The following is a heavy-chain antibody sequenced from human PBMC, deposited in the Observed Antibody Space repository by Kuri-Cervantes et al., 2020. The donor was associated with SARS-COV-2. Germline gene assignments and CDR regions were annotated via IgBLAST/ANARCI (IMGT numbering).Heavy chain of an antibody. CDR3: ARDFADGMVIAMGGSWFDP. CDR1: GFTFSSYG. J-gene: IGHJ5*02. D-gene: IGHD2-21*01. CDR2: IRYDGSNK. Sequence: LSLTCAASGFTFSSYGMHWVRQAPGKGPEWVAFIRYDGSNKYYADSVKGRFTISRDNAKNSLYLQMNSLRAEDTAVYYCARDFADGMVIAMGGSWFDPWGQGTLVTVSS. V-gene: IGHV3-30*02.